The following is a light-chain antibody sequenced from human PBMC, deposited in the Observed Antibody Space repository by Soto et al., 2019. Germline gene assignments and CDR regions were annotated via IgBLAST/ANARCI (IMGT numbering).Light chain of an antibody. CDR2: WAS. CDR3: HQYYTAPPT. Sequence: DIVMTQSPDSLAVSLGERATINCKSSQSVLYSSNNKNYLAWYQQKPGQPPKLLIYWASTRESGVPDRFSGSGSGTDFTLTISSLQAEDVAVYHCHQYYTAPPTFGQGTKVEIK. V-gene: IGKV4-1*01. CDR1: QSVLYSSNNKNY. J-gene: IGKJ1*01.